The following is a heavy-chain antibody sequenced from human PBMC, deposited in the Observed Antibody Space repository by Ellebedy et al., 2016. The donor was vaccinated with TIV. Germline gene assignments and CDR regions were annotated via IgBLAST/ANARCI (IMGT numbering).Heavy chain of an antibody. J-gene: IGHJ4*02. CDR1: GASISSYY. CDR3: ASRASGRSDLGRGLYFEN. D-gene: IGHD1-26*01. V-gene: IGHV4-59*08. Sequence: GSLRLSCNVSGASISSYYWSWIRQPPGKGLEWIGYMSYSGSTNYNPSLKSRVTISVDTSKSQFSLKLTSVTAADTAVYYCASRASGRSDLGRGLYFENWGQGTLVTVFS. CDR2: MSYSGST.